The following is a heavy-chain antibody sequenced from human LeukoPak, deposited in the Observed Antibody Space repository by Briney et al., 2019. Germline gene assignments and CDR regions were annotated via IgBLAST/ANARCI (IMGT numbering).Heavy chain of an antibody. CDR3: ARAVRSSPGTYYYYYMDV. J-gene: IGHJ6*03. CDR2: ISSSSDYI. Sequence: GGSLRLPCAASGFTFSSYNMNWVRQAPGKGLEWVSSISSSSDYIYYADSVKGRFTISRDNAKNSLYLQMNSLRAEDTALYYCARAVRSSPGTYYYYYMDVWGKGTTVTVSS. CDR1: GFTFSSYN. V-gene: IGHV3-21*04. D-gene: IGHD6-13*01.